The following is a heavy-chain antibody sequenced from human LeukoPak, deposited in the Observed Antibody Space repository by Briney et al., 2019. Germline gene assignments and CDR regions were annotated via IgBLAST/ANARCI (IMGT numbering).Heavy chain of an antibody. V-gene: IGHV7-4-1*02. CDR3: ARALPGCDRTNCYGLDY. D-gene: IGHD2-2*01. J-gene: IGHJ4*02. CDR2: INTNTANP. Sequence: RASVKVSCKASGYTFTNYAMNWVRQAPGQGLEWMGWINTNTANPTYAQGFTGRFVFSLDTSVNTAYLQISSLKAEDTAVYYCARALPGCDRTNCYGLDYWGQGTLVTVSS. CDR1: GYTFTNYA.